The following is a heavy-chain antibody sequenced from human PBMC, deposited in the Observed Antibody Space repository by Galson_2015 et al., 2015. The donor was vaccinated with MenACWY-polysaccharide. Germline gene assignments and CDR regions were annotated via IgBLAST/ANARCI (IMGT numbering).Heavy chain of an antibody. V-gene: IGHV3-11*01. CDR1: GFSLGAWY. CDR3: ARGHYGLDV. J-gene: IGHJ6*02. CDR2: ISKSGDST. Sequence: SLRLSCAASGFSLGAWYMSWSRQAPGKGLEWLSYISKSGDSTYYADSVKGRFTISRDNARNSLFLQLNSLEAEDTAIYYCARGHYGLDVWGQGTTVTVSS.